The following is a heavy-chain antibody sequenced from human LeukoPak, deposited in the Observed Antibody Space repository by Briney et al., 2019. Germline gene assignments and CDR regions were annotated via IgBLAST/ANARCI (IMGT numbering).Heavy chain of an antibody. Sequence: ASVKVSCKAFGYTFTSYGISWVRQAPGQGLEWMGWISAYNGNTNYAQKLQGRVTMTTDTSTSTAYMELRSLRSDDTAVYYCARTLGELPKGINDYWGQGTLVTASS. J-gene: IGHJ4*02. CDR3: ARTLGELPKGINDY. CDR1: GYTFTSYG. D-gene: IGHD1-26*01. V-gene: IGHV1-18*01. CDR2: ISAYNGNT.